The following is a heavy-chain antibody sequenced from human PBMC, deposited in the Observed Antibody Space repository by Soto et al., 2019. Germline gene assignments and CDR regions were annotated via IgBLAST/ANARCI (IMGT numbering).Heavy chain of an antibody. D-gene: IGHD4-17*01. CDR2: VYYSGTT. CDR1: GGSVSNKTYY. V-gene: IGHV4-61*01. Sequence: PSETLSLTCSVPGGSVSNKTYYWSWIRQPPGKRLEWIGYVYYSGTTNYNPSLKGRVTISVDLSKNQYSLRLSSVTTADTALYYCARTTAVPNTLRSRYFFDYWGQGTLVTVSS. CDR3: ARTTAVPNTLRSRYFFDY. J-gene: IGHJ4*02.